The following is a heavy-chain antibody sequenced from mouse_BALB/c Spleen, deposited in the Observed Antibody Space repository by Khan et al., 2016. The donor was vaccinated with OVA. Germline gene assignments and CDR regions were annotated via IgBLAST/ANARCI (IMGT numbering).Heavy chain of an antibody. CDR3: ARNYDYDEGLAY. D-gene: IGHD2-4*01. CDR1: GFSLTTYG. CDR2: IWSGGST. Sequence: VQLKQSGPGLVQPSQSLSITCTVSGFSLTTYGVHWVRQSPGKGLEWLGVIWSGGSTDYNAPFISRLSISKDSSKSQVFFKMNSLQVNDTAIYYCARNYDYDEGLAYWGQGTLGTVSA. V-gene: IGHV2-2*02. J-gene: IGHJ3*01.